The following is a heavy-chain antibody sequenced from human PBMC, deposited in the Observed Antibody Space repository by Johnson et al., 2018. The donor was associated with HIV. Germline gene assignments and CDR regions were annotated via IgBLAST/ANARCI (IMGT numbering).Heavy chain of an antibody. CDR2: ISSSGRTK. Sequence: VQLVESGGGVVQPGRSLRLSCAASGFTFSSYAMHWVRQAPGKGLDWVSSISSSGRTKYDADSVKGRFTISRDNAKNSVYLQMNSLRAEDTAVYYCASDGVIRGVRYAFDIWGQGTMVTVSS. J-gene: IGHJ3*02. D-gene: IGHD3-10*01. CDR1: GFTFSSYA. V-gene: IGHV3-48*04. CDR3: ASDGVIRGVRYAFDI.